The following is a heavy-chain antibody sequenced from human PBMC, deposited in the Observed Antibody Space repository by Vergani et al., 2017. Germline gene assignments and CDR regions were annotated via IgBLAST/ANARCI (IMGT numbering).Heavy chain of an antibody. D-gene: IGHD3-22*01. V-gene: IGHV1-69*06. Sequence: QVQLVQSGAEVKKPGSSVKVSCKASGGTFSSYAISWVRQAPGQGLEWMGGIIPIFGTANYAQKFQGRVTITADKSTRTAYMELSSLRSEDTAVYYCARLEGSYDSSGYYSDYWGQGTLVTVSS. CDR3: ARLEGSYDSSGYYSDY. J-gene: IGHJ4*02. CDR1: GGTFSSYA. CDR2: IIPIFGTA.